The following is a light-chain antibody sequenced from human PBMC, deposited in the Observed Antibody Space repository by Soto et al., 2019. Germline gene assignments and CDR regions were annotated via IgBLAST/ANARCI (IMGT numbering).Light chain of an antibody. CDR3: TSYTTSSTVV. CDR1: RSGIGTYDL. CDR2: DVT. Sequence: QSVLTQPASVSGSLGQSITISCTGTRSGIGTYDLVSWYQQHPGKAPQLMIYDVTNRPSGVSNRFSGSKSGNTASLTISGLQAEDEADYYCTSYTTSSTVVIGGGTKVTVL. J-gene: IGLJ2*01. V-gene: IGLV2-14*03.